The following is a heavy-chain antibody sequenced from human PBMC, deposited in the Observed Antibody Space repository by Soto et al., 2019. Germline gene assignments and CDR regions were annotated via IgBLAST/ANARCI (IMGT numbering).Heavy chain of an antibody. V-gene: IGHV6-1*01. CDR3: ALSYPRVPFDY. Sequence: SQTLSLTCAMSGASVSSNIAAWNCIRQSPSRGLEWLGRTYYRSKWYNDYALSVKSRITINPDTSKNQFSLQLNSVTPEDTAVYYCALSYPRVPFDYWGQGTLVTVSS. CDR1: GASVSSNIAA. D-gene: IGHD3-10*02. J-gene: IGHJ4*02. CDR2: TYYRSKWYN.